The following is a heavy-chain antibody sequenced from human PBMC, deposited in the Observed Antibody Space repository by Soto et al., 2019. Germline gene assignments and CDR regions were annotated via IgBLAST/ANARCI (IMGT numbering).Heavy chain of an antibody. J-gene: IGHJ5*02. CDR2: IYYSGST. D-gene: IGHD5-12*01. CDR1: GDSISSYY. V-gene: IGHV4-59*01. Sequence: SETLSLTCPVSGDSISSYYWSWIRQPPGKGLEWIGYIYYSGSTNYNPSLKSRVTISVDTPKNQFSLKLTSVTAADTAVYYCARGVATIGPWGQGTLVTISS. CDR3: ARGVATIGP.